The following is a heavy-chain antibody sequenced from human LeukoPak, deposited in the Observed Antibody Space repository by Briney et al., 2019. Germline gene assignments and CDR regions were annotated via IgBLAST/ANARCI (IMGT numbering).Heavy chain of an antibody. CDR1: GFTFSSYA. J-gene: IGHJ5*02. Sequence: GGSLRLSCAASGFTFSSYAMSWVRQAPGKGLEWVSAISGSGGSTYYADSVKGRLTISRDNSKNTLYLQMNSLRAEDTAVYYCAKDDLYGSGSYYKEGWFDPWGQGTLVTVSS. CDR3: AKDDLYGSGSYYKEGWFDP. V-gene: IGHV3-23*01. D-gene: IGHD3-10*01. CDR2: ISGSGGST.